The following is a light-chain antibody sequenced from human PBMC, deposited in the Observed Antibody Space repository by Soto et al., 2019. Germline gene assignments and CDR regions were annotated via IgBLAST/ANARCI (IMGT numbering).Light chain of an antibody. Sequence: EIVLTQSPGTLSLSPGETATLSCRASQSVTTQLAWYQQKRGRAPRLIIHGASKRATGIPDRFSGSESGTDFTLTINSLEPEDSAVYYCQQYGRSPPFGQGTRLEIK. J-gene: IGKJ5*01. CDR2: GAS. CDR1: QSVTTQ. CDR3: QQYGRSPP. V-gene: IGKV3-20*01.